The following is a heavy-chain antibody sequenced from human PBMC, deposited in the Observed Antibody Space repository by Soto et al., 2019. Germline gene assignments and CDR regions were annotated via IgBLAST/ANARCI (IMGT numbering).Heavy chain of an antibody. CDR3: ARDLEEGITIFGVVTLNYYYGMDV. J-gene: IGHJ6*02. CDR2: ISSSSSYI. Sequence: GGSLRLSCAASGFTFSSYSMNWVRQAPGKGLEWVSSISSSSSYIYYADSVKGRFTISRDNAKNSLYLQMNSLRAEDTAVYYCARDLEEGITIFGVVTLNYYYGMDVWGQGTTVTVSS. V-gene: IGHV3-21*01. CDR1: GFTFSSYS. D-gene: IGHD3-3*01.